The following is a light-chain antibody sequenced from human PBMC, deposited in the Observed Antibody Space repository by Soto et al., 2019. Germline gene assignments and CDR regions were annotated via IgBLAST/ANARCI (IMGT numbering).Light chain of an antibody. Sequence: QSALTQPASVSGSPGQSITISCTGTSSDVGSYNYVAWYQQFPGKTPKLMIYEVRNRPSGVSSRFSGSKSGNTASLTISGLQAEDEADYYCISYRGSNAGVFGGGTKLTVL. CDR2: EVR. J-gene: IGLJ3*02. V-gene: IGLV2-14*01. CDR1: SSDVGSYNY. CDR3: ISYRGSNAGV.